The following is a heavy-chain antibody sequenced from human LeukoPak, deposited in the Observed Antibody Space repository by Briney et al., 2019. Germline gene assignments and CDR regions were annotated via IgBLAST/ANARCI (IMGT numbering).Heavy chain of an antibody. J-gene: IGHJ4*02. CDR1: GGTFSSYA. V-gene: IGHV1-69*13. D-gene: IGHD4-23*01. CDR3: ASGDYGGNGEAYY. CDR2: IIPIFGTA. Sequence: SVKVSCKASGGTFSSYAISWVRQAPGQGLEWMGGIIPIFGTANYAQKFQGRVTITADESTSTAYMELSSLRSEDTAVYYCASGDYGGNGEAYYWGQGTLVTVSS.